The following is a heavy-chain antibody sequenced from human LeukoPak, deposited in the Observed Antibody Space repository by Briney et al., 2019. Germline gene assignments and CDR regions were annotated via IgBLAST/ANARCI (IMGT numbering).Heavy chain of an antibody. V-gene: IGHV3-23*01. CDR2: ISGSGGST. CDR1: GFTFSSYG. CDR3: AKVGEDDYDILTGYYMGPNYFDY. D-gene: IGHD3-9*01. J-gene: IGHJ4*02. Sequence: GGTLRLSCAASGFTFSSYGMSWVRQAPGKGLEWVSAISGSGGSTYYADSVKGRFTISRDNSKNTLYLQMNSLRAEDTAVYYCAKVGEDDYDILTGYYMGPNYFDYWGQGTLVTVSS.